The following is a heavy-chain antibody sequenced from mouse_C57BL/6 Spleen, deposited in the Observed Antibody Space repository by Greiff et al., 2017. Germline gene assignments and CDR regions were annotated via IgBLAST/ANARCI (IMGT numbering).Heavy chain of an antibody. CDR1: GYTFTDYE. CDR3: TRTVVAAYYAMDY. J-gene: IGHJ4*01. CDR2: IDPETGGT. V-gene: IGHV1-15*01. D-gene: IGHD1-1*01. Sequence: VQLQQSGAELVRPGASVTLSCKASGYTFTDYEMHWVKQTPVHGLEWIGAIDPETGGTAYNQKFKGKAILTADKSSSTAYMELRSLTSEDSAVYYCTRTVVAAYYAMDYWGQGTSVTVAS.